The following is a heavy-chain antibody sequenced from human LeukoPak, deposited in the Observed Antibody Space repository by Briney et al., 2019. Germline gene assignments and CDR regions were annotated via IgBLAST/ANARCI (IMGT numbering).Heavy chain of an antibody. CDR2: IKQDGSEK. D-gene: IGHD2-15*01. V-gene: IGHV3-7*04. CDR1: GFTFSSNW. CDR3: AREENFGSCFDY. Sequence: PGRSLRLSCAASGFTFSSNWMSWVRQAPGKGLEWVANIKQDGSEKYYVDSVKGRFTISRDNAKNSLYLQMNSLRAEDTAVYYCAREENFGSCFDYWGQGTLVTVPS. J-gene: IGHJ4*02.